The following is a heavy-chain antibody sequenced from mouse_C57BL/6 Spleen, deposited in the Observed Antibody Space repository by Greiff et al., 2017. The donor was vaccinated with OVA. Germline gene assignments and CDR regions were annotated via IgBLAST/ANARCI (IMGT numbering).Heavy chain of an antibody. CDR1: GFNIKDDY. CDR3: TPGYGGAWFAY. Sequence: EVQLQQSGAELVRPGASVKLSCTASGFNIKDDYMHWVKQRPEQGLEWIGWIDPENGDTEYASKFQGKATITADTSSNTAYLQLSSLTSEVTAVYYCTPGYGGAWFAYWGQGTLVTVSA. V-gene: IGHV14-4*01. CDR2: IDPENGDT. J-gene: IGHJ3*01. D-gene: IGHD2-2*01.